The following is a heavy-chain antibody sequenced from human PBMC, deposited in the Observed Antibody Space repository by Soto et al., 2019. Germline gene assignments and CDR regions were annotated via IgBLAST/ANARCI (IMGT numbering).Heavy chain of an antibody. CDR1: GFTFSSYN. Sequence: PGGSLRLSCAASGFTFSSYNMNWVRQAPGKGLEWVAVVWNDGSNKYYADSVKGRFTISRDNSKNTLYLQMNSLRAEDTAIYYCARDLDLYGDSCFDYWGQGTLVTVSS. CDR2: VWNDGSNK. J-gene: IGHJ4*02. D-gene: IGHD4-17*01. CDR3: ARDLDLYGDSCFDY. V-gene: IGHV3-33*08.